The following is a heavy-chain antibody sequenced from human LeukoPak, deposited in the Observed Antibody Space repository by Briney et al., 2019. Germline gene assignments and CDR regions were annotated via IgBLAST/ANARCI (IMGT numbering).Heavy chain of an antibody. D-gene: IGHD3-10*01. V-gene: IGHV1-69*04. Sequence: SVKVSCKASGGTFSTYAISWVRQAPGQGLEWMGRIIPILGIANYAQKFQGRVTITADKSTSTAYMELSSLRSEDTAVYYCARALGSRDYYGSGSYSDYWGQETLVTVSS. CDR3: ARALGSRDYYGSGSYSDY. CDR1: GGTFSTYA. J-gene: IGHJ4*02. CDR2: IIPILGIA.